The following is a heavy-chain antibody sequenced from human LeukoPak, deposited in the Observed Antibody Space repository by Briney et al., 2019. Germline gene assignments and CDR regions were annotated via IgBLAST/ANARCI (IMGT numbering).Heavy chain of an antibody. CDR1: GYSFTSNY. J-gene: IGHJ4*02. CDR3: ARDQEAFDY. CDR2: IYPRDGST. Sequence: ASVKVSCKASGYSFTSNYIRWVRQAPGQGLEWMGVIYPRDGSTSYAQKFQGRVTVTRDTSTSTVHMELSGLRSEDTAVYYCARDQEAFDYWGQGTLVTVSS. V-gene: IGHV1-46*01.